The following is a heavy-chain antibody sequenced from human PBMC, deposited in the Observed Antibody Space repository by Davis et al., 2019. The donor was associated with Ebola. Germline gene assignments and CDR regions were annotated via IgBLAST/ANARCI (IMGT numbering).Heavy chain of an antibody. V-gene: IGHV1-3*01. CDR1: GYTFSIYA. CDR3: AKSNNLVGTSYYFDF. Sequence: ASVKVSCKASGYTFSIYAIHWVRQAPGQRLEWMGWINAGNGNTKYSQNFQGRVTITRDTSASTAYMELSSLRSEDTAVYYCAKSNNLVGTSYYFDFWGQGTLVTVSS. D-gene: IGHD1-26*01. J-gene: IGHJ4*02. CDR2: INAGNGNT.